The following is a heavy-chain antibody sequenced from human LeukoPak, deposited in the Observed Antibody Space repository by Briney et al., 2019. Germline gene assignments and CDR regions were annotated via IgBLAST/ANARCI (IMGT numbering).Heavy chain of an antibody. Sequence: SETLSLTCTVSGGSIRSSDYYWGWIRQPPEKGLEWIASIYYSGTTHYNPSHQSRVTMSADTSKNQFSLKLSSVTAADTAVYYCARVNTQGVPSPWGQGILVTVSS. D-gene: IGHD2-15*01. CDR2: IYYSGTT. J-gene: IGHJ5*02. CDR3: ARVNTQGVPSP. V-gene: IGHV4-39*01. CDR1: GGSIRSSDYY.